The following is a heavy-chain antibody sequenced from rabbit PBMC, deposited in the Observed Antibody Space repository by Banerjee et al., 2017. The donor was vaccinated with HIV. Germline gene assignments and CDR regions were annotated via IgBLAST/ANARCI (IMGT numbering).Heavy chain of an antibody. J-gene: IGHJ4*01. D-gene: IGHD4-1*01. CDR2: IYGGSSGSS. Sequence: QQQLEESGGGLVKPGGTLTLTCKASGIDFSGWSYMCWVRQAPGKGLEWIACIYGGSSGSSYYASWAKGRFTISKTSSTTVTLQMTSLTAADTATYFCARDLAGVIGWNFNLWGPGTLVTVS. V-gene: IGHV1S45*01. CDR1: GIDFSGWSY. CDR3: ARDLAGVIGWNFNL.